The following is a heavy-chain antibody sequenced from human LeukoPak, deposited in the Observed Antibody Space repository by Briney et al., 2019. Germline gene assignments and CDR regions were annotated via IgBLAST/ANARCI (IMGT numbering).Heavy chain of an antibody. CDR1: GFTFSSYW. CDR2: IKRDGSEK. J-gene: IGHJ5*02. Sequence: GGSLRLSCAASGFTFSSYWMSWVRQAPGKGLEWVANIKRDGSEKYYVDSVKGRFTISRDNAKNSLYLQVNSLRAEDTAAYYCARDKTTVTVGYNWFDPWGQGTLVTVSS. V-gene: IGHV3-7*01. D-gene: IGHD4-17*01. CDR3: ARDKTTVTVGYNWFDP.